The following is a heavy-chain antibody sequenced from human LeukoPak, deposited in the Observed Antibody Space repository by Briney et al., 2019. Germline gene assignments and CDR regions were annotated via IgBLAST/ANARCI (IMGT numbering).Heavy chain of an antibody. CDR1: GGSISSGGYY. CDR2: IYYSGST. Sequence: SETLSLTCTVSGGSISSGGYYWSWIRQHPGKGLEWIGYIYYSGSTYYNPSLKSRVTISVDTSKNQFSLKLSSVTAADTAVYYCAKGGIGTLLSNSCYYFDYRGQGTPVT. D-gene: IGHD3-22*01. CDR3: AKGGIGTLLSNSCYYFDY. V-gene: IGHV4-31*03. J-gene: IGHJ4*01.